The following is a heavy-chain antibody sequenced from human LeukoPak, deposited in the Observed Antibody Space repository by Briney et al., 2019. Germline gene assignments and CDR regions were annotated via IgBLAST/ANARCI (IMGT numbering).Heavy chain of an antibody. D-gene: IGHD3-10*01. CDR3: ARVDGSGSYYYYYMDV. Sequence: SEALSLTCTVSGGSISSYYWSWIRQPPGKGLEWIGDIYYSGSTNYNPSLKSRVTISVDTSKNQSSLKLSSVTAADTAVYYCARVDGSGSYYYYYMDVWGKGTTVTVSS. CDR2: IYYSGST. CDR1: GGSISSYY. V-gene: IGHV4-59*01. J-gene: IGHJ6*03.